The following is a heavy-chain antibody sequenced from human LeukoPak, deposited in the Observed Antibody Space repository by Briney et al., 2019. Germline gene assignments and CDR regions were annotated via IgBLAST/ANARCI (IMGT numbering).Heavy chain of an antibody. D-gene: IGHD1-1*01. CDR3: ARSFWNDLEYYYNGLDV. J-gene: IGHJ6*02. Sequence: GGSLRLSCAGSGFTFSSYEMTWVRQAPGKGLEGVSAICGSGDSTYYAASVKGRFTISRDNSKNTLHLQMNSMRAEDTAVYYCARSFWNDLEYYYNGLDVWGQGTTVTVSS. CDR1: GFTFSSYE. V-gene: IGHV3-23*01. CDR2: ICGSGDST.